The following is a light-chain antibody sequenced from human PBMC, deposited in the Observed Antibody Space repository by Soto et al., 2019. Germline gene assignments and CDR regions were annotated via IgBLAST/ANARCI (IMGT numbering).Light chain of an antibody. CDR2: DAS. CDR3: QKRSNWPPIT. V-gene: IGKV3-11*01. Sequence: EIVLTQSPATLSLSPGERATLSCRASQSVSSYLAWYQQKPGQAPRPLIYDASNRATGIPARFSGSGSGTDFTLTISSLEPEDFAVYYCQKRSNWPPITCGQGTRLEIK. J-gene: IGKJ5*01. CDR1: QSVSSY.